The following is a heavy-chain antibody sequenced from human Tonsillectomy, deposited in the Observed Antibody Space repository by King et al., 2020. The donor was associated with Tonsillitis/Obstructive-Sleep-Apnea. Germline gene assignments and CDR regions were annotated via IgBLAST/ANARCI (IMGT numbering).Heavy chain of an antibody. D-gene: IGHD3-16*01. CDR1: GFTFSNYA. Sequence: VQLVESGGGLVQPGGSLRLSCAASGFTFSNYAMTWVRQAPGKGLEWVSTISGTGGSTYYADSVKGRFTISRDNSKNTLYLQVNSLRAEDTAVYYCAKDLINLRYINGPDWDYWGQGTLVTVSS. CDR3: AKDLINLRYINGPDWDY. CDR2: ISGTGGST. J-gene: IGHJ4*02. V-gene: IGHV3-23*04.